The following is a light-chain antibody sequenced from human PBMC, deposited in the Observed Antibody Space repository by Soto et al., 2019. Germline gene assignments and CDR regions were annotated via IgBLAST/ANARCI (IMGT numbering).Light chain of an antibody. CDR1: QFLSSY. CDR2: DAS. CDR3: QQRSNWPPEIT. V-gene: IGKV3-11*01. Sequence: VLTQSPATLYLAPGDRAHLSCRASQFLSSYLAWYQQKPGQPPRLLIYDASNRATGIPARFSGSGSGTDFTLTISRLEPDDFAVYYCQQRSNWPPEITFGQGTRLEIK. J-gene: IGKJ5*01.